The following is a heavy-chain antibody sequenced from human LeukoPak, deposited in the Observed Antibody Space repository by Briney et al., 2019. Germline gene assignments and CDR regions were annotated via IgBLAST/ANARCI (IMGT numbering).Heavy chain of an antibody. CDR1: GYFISSGYF. Sequence: ASETLSLTCTVSGYFISSGYFWGWIRQPPGKGLEWIGIIHYGESPYYSPSLESRITISMDTSKNHFSLNLSSVTATDTAVYYCARGGGVRTGSGWRPGNYFDFWGQGSLVIVSS. D-gene: IGHD6-19*01. J-gene: IGHJ4*02. V-gene: IGHV4-38-2*02. CDR2: IHYGESP. CDR3: ARGGGVRTGSGWRPGNYFDF.